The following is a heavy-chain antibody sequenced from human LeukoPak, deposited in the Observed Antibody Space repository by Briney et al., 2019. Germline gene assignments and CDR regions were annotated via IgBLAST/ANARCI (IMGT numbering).Heavy chain of an antibody. V-gene: IGHV3-23*01. CDR2: ISGSGDTT. Sequence: GSLRLCCTASRFTFSTYAMSWVRQAPGKGLEWVSSISGSGDTTYYTGSVKGRFTISRDNSKNALYLQMSSLRAEDTAVYYCAKSQRNDQQVVQRLDYWGQGTLVTVSS. J-gene: IGHJ4*02. CDR3: AKSQRNDQQVVQRLDY. CDR1: RFTFSTYA. D-gene: IGHD2-2*01.